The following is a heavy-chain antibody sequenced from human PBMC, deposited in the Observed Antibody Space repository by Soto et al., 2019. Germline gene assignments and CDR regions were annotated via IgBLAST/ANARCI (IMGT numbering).Heavy chain of an antibody. CDR1: GGSVNGYY. D-gene: IGHD2-15*01. CDR2: INHTGGT. CDR3: ARAGELGYCSGGSCYSVFNWFDP. J-gene: IGHJ5*02. Sequence: SETLSLTCAVYGGSVNGYYWNWIRQPPGKGLEWIGEINHTGGTHYNPSLKSRVTISVDTSKNQFSLKLSSVTAADTAVYYCARAGELGYCSGGSCYSVFNWFDPWGQGTLVTVSS. V-gene: IGHV4-34*01.